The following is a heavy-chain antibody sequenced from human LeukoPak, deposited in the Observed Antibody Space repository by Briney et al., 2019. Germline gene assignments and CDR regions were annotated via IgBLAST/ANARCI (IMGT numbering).Heavy chain of an antibody. J-gene: IGHJ4*02. V-gene: IGHV1-46*01. CDR3: AREIGPRQLHLWGSAFDS. D-gene: IGHD5-18*01. CDR2: INPSGGRT. Sequence: ASVKVSCKASGYTFTSYYIYWMRQAHGHGLDWMGIINPSGGRTNYAHKFQGRVTMTRDMSTSTVYMELSRLRSEDTAVYYCAREIGPRQLHLWGSAFDSWGQGTLVTVSS. CDR1: GYTFTSYY.